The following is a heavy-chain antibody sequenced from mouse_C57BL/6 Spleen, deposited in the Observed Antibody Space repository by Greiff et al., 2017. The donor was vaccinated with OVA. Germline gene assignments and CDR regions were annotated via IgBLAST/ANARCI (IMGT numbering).Heavy chain of an antibody. D-gene: IGHD2-2*01. CDR2: FYPRSGNI. CDR3: AGVWLRCYFDY. CDR1: GYTFTSYG. J-gene: IGHJ2*01. V-gene: IGHV1-81*01. Sequence: VQLQQSGAELARPGASVKLSCKASGYTFTSYGIRWVKQRTGQGLEWIGEFYPRSGNIYYNEKFKGKATLTADKSSSTAYMELRGQTSEDSAVYFCAGVWLRCYFDYWGQGTTLTVSS.